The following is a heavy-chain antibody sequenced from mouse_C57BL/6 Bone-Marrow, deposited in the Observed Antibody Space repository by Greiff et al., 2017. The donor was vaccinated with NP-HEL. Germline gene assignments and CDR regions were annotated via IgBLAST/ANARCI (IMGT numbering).Heavy chain of an antibody. CDR2: IYPGDGDT. J-gene: IGHJ3*01. Sequence: QVQLQQSGAELVKPGASVKISCKASGYAFSSYWMSWVKQRPGKGREWIGQIYPGDGDTNYNGKFKDKASLTADKSSSTAYMQLSSLTSEDSAVYFCARGAYWGQGTLVTVSA. V-gene: IGHV1-80*01. CDR3: ARGAY. CDR1: GYAFSSYW.